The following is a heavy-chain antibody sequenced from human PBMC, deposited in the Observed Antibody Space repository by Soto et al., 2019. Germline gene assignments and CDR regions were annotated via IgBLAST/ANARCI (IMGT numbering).Heavy chain of an antibody. CDR3: ARVGRAYYYDSSGSPYYYGMDV. J-gene: IGHJ6*02. Sequence: QVQLVQSGAEVKKPRSSVKVSCKASGGTFSSYAISWVRQAPGQGLEWMGGIIPIFGTANYAQKFQGRVTITADESTSTAYMELSSLGSEDTAVYYCARVGRAYYYDSSGSPYYYGMDVWGQGTTVTVSS. V-gene: IGHV1-69*01. D-gene: IGHD3-22*01. CDR2: IIPIFGTA. CDR1: GGTFSSYA.